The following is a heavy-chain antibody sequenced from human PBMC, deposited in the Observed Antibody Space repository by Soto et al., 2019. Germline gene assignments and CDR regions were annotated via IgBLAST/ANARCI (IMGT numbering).Heavy chain of an antibody. CDR2: IYYTGST. J-gene: IGHJ4*02. CDR1: GGSVSSGSYY. Sequence: SETLSLTCAVSGGSVSSGSYYWTWIRQPPGRGLEWIGYIYYTGSTDSNPSLKSRVTISLDRSRNQFSLNLRSVTAADTAVYYCVRVPGGLYRGSDYWGQGTLVTVSS. V-gene: IGHV4-61*01. D-gene: IGHD1-26*01. CDR3: VRVPGGLYRGSDY.